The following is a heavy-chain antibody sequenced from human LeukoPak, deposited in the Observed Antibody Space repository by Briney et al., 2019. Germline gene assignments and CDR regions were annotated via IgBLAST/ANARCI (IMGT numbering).Heavy chain of an antibody. CDR3: AKDGDGDPLWYFDY. V-gene: IGHV3-23*01. J-gene: IGHJ4*02. Sequence: PGGSLRLSCAASGFTFSSYGMSWVRQAPGKGLEWVSAISGSGGSTYYADSVKGRFTISRDNSKNTLYLQMNSLRAEDTAVYYCAKDGDGDPLWYFDYWGQGTLVTVSS. CDR2: ISGSGGST. CDR1: GFTFSSYG. D-gene: IGHD2-21*01.